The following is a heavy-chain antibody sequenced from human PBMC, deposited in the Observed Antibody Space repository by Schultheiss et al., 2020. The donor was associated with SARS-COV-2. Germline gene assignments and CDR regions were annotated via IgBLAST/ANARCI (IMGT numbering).Heavy chain of an antibody. CDR3: ARDRNDFPYYGMNV. D-gene: IGHD2-21*02. V-gene: IGHV3-74*01. CDR2: INEDGGTT. CDR1: GFTFSNFW. J-gene: IGHJ6*02. Sequence: GGSLRLSCAASGFTFSNFWMHWVRQAAGKGLVWVSRINEDGGTTTYADSVKGRFTISRDNAKNTLYLQMNNLRPEDTAVYYCARDRNDFPYYGMNVWGQGTTVTVSS.